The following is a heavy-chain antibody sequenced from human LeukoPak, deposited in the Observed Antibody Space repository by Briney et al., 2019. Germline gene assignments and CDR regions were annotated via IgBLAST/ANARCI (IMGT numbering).Heavy chain of an antibody. D-gene: IGHD5-12*01. V-gene: IGHV3-23*01. J-gene: IGHJ4*02. CDR1: GFTFSSYA. Sequence: GGSLRLSCAASGFTFSSYAMSWVRQVPGKGLEWVSAISGSGGSTYYADSLKGRFTISRDNAKNSLYLQMNTLRAEDTAVYYCARDVDIVVKSSEAFDYWGQGTLVTVSS. CDR3: ARDVDIVVKSSEAFDY. CDR2: ISGSGGST.